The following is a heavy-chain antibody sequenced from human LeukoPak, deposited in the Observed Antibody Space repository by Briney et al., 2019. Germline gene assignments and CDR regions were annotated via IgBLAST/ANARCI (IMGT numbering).Heavy chain of an antibody. V-gene: IGHV3-23*01. J-gene: IGHJ4*02. CDR1: GFTFATYA. CDR3: AKNRGYSSSWFFDD. D-gene: IGHD6-13*01. CDR2: MSGGGGKT. Sequence: GGSLRLSCAASGFTFATYAMSWVRQAPGKGLEWVSAMSGGGGKTYYADSVKGRFTISRDNSKDTVYLQMSGLRGEDTAVYYCAKNRGYSSSWFFDDWGQGTLVTVSS.